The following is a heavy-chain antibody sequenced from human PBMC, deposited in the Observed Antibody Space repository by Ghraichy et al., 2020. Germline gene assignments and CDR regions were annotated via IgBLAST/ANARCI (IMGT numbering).Heavy chain of an antibody. V-gene: IGHV6-1*01. J-gene: IGHJ4*02. CDR3: PRDRYDSSGYFEGFDY. CDR1: GDSVSSNSAA. CDR2: TYYRSKWYA. Sequence: ISGDSVSSNSAAWNWIRQSPSRGLEWLGRTYYRSKWYADYAPSVKSRITINPDTSKNQFSLQLNSVTPEEPAVYYCPRDRYDSSGYFEGFDYWGQGTLVTVSS. D-gene: IGHD3-22*01.